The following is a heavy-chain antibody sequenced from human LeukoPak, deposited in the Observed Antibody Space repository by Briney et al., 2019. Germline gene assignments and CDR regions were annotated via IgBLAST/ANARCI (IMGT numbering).Heavy chain of an antibody. Sequence: PGGSLRLSCAASGFIFSNYAMSWVRQAPGKGLEWVSAIDSTGAYTWYADSVKGRFTLSRDNSINTVDLQMNSLRAEDTAVYYCVKEYHSRGFGAYFDYWGQGTLVTVSS. J-gene: IGHJ4*02. D-gene: IGHD3-3*01. V-gene: IGHV3-23*01. CDR1: GFIFSNYA. CDR2: IDSTGAYT. CDR3: VKEYHSRGFGAYFDY.